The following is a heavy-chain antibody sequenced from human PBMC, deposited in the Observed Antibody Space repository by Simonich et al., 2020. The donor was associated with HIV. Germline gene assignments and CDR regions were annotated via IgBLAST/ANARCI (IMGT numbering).Heavy chain of an antibody. CDR1: GGSFSDFY. CDR2: INHGGST. V-gene: IGHV4-34*01. CDR3: ARYTPAYSRGHWYFDL. Sequence: QVQLQQWGAGLLKPSETLSLTCAVYGGSFSDFYWSWIRQPPGKGLEWIGDINHGGSTTYNPSLKRRVTISEDSSKNQFSLNLSSVTAADTAVYYCARYTPAYSRGHWYFDLWGRGTLVTVSS. D-gene: IGHD6-19*01. J-gene: IGHJ2*01.